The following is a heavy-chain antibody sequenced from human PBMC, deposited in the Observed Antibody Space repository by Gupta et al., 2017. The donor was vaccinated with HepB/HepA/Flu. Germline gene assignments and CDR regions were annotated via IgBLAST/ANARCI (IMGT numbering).Heavy chain of an antibody. CDR1: GYGFTNYS. J-gene: IGHJ4*02. Sequence: QVKLIQSGAEVKKPGASVKISCKASGYGFTNYSINWVRQAPGQGLEWMGIINPDGGVTDYPQKVQGRVTITRDTSTSTVYMEVRSLRSEDTAVYYCARDMAFRDYDGYFDYWGQGSLITVSS. CDR2: INPDGGVT. CDR3: ARDMAFRDYDGYFDY. D-gene: IGHD3-16*01. V-gene: IGHV1-46*01.